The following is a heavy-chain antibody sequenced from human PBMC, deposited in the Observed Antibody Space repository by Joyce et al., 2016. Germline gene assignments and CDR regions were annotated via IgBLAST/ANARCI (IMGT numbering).Heavy chain of an antibody. CDR1: GDFVSSNSAA. CDR3: ARDAGFGLDALDI. J-gene: IGHJ3*02. Sequence: QVQLQQSGPGLVKPSQILPLTCAISGDFVSSNSAAWNWIRQSPSRGLEWLGRAFYRSKWYDDYAVSVRSRISVNPDTSKNLFALHLNSVTPEDTAMYYCARDAGFGLDALDIWGQGTMVTVSS. D-gene: IGHD3/OR15-3a*01. V-gene: IGHV6-1*01. CDR2: AFYRSKWYD.